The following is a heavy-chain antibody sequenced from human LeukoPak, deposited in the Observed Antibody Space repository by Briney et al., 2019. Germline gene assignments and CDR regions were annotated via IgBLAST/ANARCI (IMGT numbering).Heavy chain of an antibody. V-gene: IGHV4-39*01. Sequence: SETLSLTCTVSGGSISSSSYYWGWIRQPPGKGLEWIGSIYYSGSTYYNPSLKSRVTISVDTSKNRFSLKLSSVTAADTAVYYCASGSGSYPFDYWGQGTLVTVSS. D-gene: IGHD1-26*01. CDR3: ASGSGSYPFDY. CDR1: GGSISSSSYY. J-gene: IGHJ4*02. CDR2: IYYSGST.